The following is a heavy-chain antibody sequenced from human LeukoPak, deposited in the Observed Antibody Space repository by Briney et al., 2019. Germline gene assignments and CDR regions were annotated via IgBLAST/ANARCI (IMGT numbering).Heavy chain of an antibody. CDR3: AKGRSAAMIEAAFDY. CDR1: GFTFSSYA. CDR2: ISGSGGRP. D-gene: IGHD3-22*01. Sequence: GGSLRLSCAASGFTFSSYAMSWVRQAPGKGLEWVSVISGSGGRPYYEDSVKGRFTVSRDNSKNTLYLQMNSLRAEDTAVYYCAKGRSAAMIEAAFDYWGQGTLVTVSS. V-gene: IGHV3-23*01. J-gene: IGHJ4*02.